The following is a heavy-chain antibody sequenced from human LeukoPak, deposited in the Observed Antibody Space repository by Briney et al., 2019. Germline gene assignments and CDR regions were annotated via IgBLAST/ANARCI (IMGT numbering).Heavy chain of an antibody. J-gene: IGHJ4*02. CDR1: GFTFSSYW. CDR3: ARDYYDFWSGLDY. CDR2: IKQDGSEK. D-gene: IGHD3-3*01. Sequence: PGGSLRLSCAASGFTFSSYWMSWVRQAPGKGLEWVANIKQDGSEKYYVDSVKGRFTISRDNAKNSLYLQMNSLRAEDTAVYYCARDYYDFWSGLDYWGQGTLVTVSS. V-gene: IGHV3-7*01.